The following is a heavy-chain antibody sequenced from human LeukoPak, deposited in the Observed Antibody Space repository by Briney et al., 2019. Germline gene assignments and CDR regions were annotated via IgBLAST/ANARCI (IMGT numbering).Heavy chain of an antibody. Sequence: ASVKVSYKASGYTFTSYGISWVRQAPGQGLEWMGWISAYNGNTNYAQKLQGRVTMTTDTSTSTAYMELRSLRSDDTAVYYCARDHGIAVAGTSDPWGQGTLVTVSS. CDR2: ISAYNGNT. J-gene: IGHJ5*02. V-gene: IGHV1-18*01. D-gene: IGHD6-19*01. CDR3: ARDHGIAVAGTSDP. CDR1: GYTFTSYG.